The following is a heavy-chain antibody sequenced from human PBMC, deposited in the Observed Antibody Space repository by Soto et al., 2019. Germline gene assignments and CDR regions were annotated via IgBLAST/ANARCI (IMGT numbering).Heavy chain of an antibody. CDR1: GGSFSGYY. J-gene: IGHJ4*02. D-gene: IGHD2-2*01. CDR2: INHSGST. V-gene: IGHV4-34*01. CDR3: ARGRNQLLWSLDY. Sequence: QVQLQQWGAGLLKPSETLSLTCAVYGGSFSGYYWSWIRQPPGKGLEWIGEINHSGSTNYNPSLTSRVTISVDTSKNQFSLELSSVTAADTAVYYCARGRNQLLWSLDYWGQGTLVTVSS.